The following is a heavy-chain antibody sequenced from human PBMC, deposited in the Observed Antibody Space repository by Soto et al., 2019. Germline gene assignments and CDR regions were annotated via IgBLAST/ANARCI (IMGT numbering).Heavy chain of an antibody. J-gene: IGHJ5*02. CDR3: AATLGLLLRGWFDP. Sequence: GGSLRLSCAASGFTFSSYWMSWVRQAPGKGLEWVANIKQDGSEKYYVDSVKGRFTISRDNAKNSLYLQMNSLRAEDTAVYYCAATLGLLLRGWFDPWGQGTLVTVSS. V-gene: IGHV3-7*05. CDR2: IKQDGSEK. D-gene: IGHD2-15*01. CDR1: GFTFSSYW.